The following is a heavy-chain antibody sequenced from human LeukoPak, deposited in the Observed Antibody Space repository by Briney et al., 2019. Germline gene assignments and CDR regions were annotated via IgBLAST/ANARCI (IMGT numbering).Heavy chain of an antibody. CDR2: IDPESGGT. CDR1: GYTFTDYY. D-gene: IGHD1-26*01. J-gene: IGHJ4*02. CDR3: ARTPLGRWELLGDY. V-gene: IGHV1-2*06. Sequence: GASVKVSCKASGYTFTDYYIHWVRQAPGQGLEGMGRIDPESGGTNYAQKFQGRVTMTRATSISTAYMEMSSLRSDDTAVYFCARTPLGRWELLGDYWGQGTLVTVSS.